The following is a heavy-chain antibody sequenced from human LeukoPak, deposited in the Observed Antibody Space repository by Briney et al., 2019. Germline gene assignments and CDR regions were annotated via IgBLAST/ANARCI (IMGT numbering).Heavy chain of an antibody. D-gene: IGHD6-13*01. V-gene: IGHV5-51*01. J-gene: IGHJ6*03. CDR3: ARQGAAGKYYYYYMDV. CDR1: GYTFTTYW. Sequence: GESLKISCKGSGYTFTTYWIGWVRQMPGQGLEWMGIIYPDDSNTIYGPSFQGQVTISADKSINTAYLEWSSLKASDTAIYYCARQGAAGKYYYYYMDVWGKGTTVTVSS. CDR2: IYPDDSNT.